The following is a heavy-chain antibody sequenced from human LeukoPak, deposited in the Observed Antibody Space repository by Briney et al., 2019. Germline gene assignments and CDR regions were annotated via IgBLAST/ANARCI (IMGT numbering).Heavy chain of an antibody. Sequence: GGSLRLCCAVSGFTFSNAWMSWVRQAPGKGLEWVGRIKSKTDGETTDYAAPVKGRFTISRDDSKSTLYLQMNSLKTEDTAVYYCTTSSAYDHLFDYWGQGTLVTVSS. D-gene: IGHD5-12*01. CDR1: GFTFSNAW. CDR3: TTSSAYDHLFDY. V-gene: IGHV3-15*01. CDR2: IKSKTDGETT. J-gene: IGHJ4*02.